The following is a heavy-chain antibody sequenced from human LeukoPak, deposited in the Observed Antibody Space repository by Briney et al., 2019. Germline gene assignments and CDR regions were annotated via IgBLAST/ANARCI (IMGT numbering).Heavy chain of an antibody. V-gene: IGHV3-23*01. CDR1: GFTFGSYA. J-gene: IGHJ4*02. CDR2: ISGSGGST. Sequence: GGSLRLSCAASGFTFGSYAMSWVRQAPGKGLEWVSAISGSGGSTYYADSVKGRFTISRDNSKNTLYLQMNSLRAEDTAVYYCAKDGERWLQLNYFDYWGQGTLVTVSS. CDR3: AKDGERWLQLNYFDY. D-gene: IGHD5-12*01.